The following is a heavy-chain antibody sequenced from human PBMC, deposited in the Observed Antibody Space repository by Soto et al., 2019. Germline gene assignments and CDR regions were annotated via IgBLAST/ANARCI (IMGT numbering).Heavy chain of an antibody. CDR3: GGVVPGGQLNKYGGVDV. D-gene: IGHD2-2*01. CDR2: ISSSGSTV. V-gene: IGHV3-11*01. CDR1: GFTFSDYY. J-gene: IGHJ6*02. Sequence: GGSLRLSCAASGFTFSDYYMSWIRQAPGKGLEWVSYISSSGSTVYYADSVKGRFTISRDNAKNSLYLQMNSLRAEDTAVYYSGGVVPGGQLNKYGGVDVWGQGTTVTVSS.